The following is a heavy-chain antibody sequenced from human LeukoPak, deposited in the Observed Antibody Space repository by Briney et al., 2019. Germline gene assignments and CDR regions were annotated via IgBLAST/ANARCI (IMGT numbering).Heavy chain of an antibody. D-gene: IGHD3-3*01. CDR3: ARDRYYTLDY. J-gene: IGHJ4*02. V-gene: IGHV3-74*01. Sequence: GGSLRLSCAASGFTFSSYWMSWVRQAPEKGLVWVSRINSDGSNTIYADSVKGRFTISRDNAKNTLFLQMNSLRAEDTAVYYCARDRYYTLDYWGQGTLVTVSS. CDR2: INSDGSNT. CDR1: GFTFSSYW.